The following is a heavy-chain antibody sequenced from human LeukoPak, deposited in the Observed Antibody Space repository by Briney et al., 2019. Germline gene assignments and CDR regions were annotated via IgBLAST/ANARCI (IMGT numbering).Heavy chain of an antibody. CDR1: GFTFSDYY. D-gene: IGHD3-3*01. J-gene: IGHJ4*02. CDR3: ARAEVVEWLPFDY. Sequence: PGGSLRLSCAASGFTFSDYYMSWIRQAPGKGLEWVSYISSSGSTIYYADSVKGRFTISRDNAKNSLYLQMNSLRAEGTAVYYCARAEVVEWLPFDYWGQGTLVTVSS. CDR2: ISSSGSTI. V-gene: IGHV3-11*01.